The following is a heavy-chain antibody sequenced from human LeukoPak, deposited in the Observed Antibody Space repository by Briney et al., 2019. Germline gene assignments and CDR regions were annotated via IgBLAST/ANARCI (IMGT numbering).Heavy chain of an antibody. CDR2: IYHSGST. V-gene: IGHV4-30-2*01. CDR1: GGSISSGGYY. Sequence: SETLSLTCTVSGGSISSGGYYWSWIRQPPGKGLEWIGYIYHSGSTYYNPSLKSRVTISVDRSKNQFSLKLSSVTAADTAVYYCARLRLLRVHPWGQGTLVTVSS. CDR3: ARLRLLRVHP. D-gene: IGHD2-15*01. J-gene: IGHJ5*02.